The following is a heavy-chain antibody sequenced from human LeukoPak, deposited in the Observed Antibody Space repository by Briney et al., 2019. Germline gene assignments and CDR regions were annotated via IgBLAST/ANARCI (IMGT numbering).Heavy chain of an antibody. Sequence: PSETLSLTCTVSGGSISTSSYYSGWVRQPPGKCLEWSGNIFYSGSTYYSPSLKSRVTISLDTSRNQFSLKLSSVTAADTAVYYCATHSSGWYTGRAFDIWGQGTMVTVSS. D-gene: IGHD6-19*01. V-gene: IGHV4-39*07. CDR1: GGSISTSSYY. CDR2: IFYSGST. J-gene: IGHJ3*02. CDR3: ATHSSGWYTGRAFDI.